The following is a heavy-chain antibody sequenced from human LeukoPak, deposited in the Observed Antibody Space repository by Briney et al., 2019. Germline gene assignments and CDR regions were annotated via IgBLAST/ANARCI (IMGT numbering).Heavy chain of an antibody. CDR3: ARGWELNEAFDI. D-gene: IGHD1-26*01. Sequence: GGSLRLSCAASGFTFDDYGMSWVRHAPGKGLEGVSGINWNGDSTGYGDSVKGRFTIYRDNAKNSLYLQMNSLRAEDTALYYCARGWELNEAFDIWGQGAMVTVSS. J-gene: IGHJ3*02. CDR2: INWNGDST. CDR1: GFTFDDYG. V-gene: IGHV3-20*04.